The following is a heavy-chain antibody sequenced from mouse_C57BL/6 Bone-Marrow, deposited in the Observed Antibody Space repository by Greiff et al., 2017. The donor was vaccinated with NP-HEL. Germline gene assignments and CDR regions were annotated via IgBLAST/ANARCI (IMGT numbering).Heavy chain of an antibody. CDR3: ARGASYSSLDY. CDR1: GYAFSSSW. J-gene: IGHJ2*01. D-gene: IGHD2-10*01. Sequence: VQLQQSGPKLVKPGASVKISCKASGYAFSSSWMNWVKQRPGKGLEWIGRIYPGDGDTNYNGKFKGKATLTADKSSSTAYMQLSSLTSEDSAVYFCARGASYSSLDYWGQGTTLTVSS. CDR2: IYPGDGDT. V-gene: IGHV1-82*01.